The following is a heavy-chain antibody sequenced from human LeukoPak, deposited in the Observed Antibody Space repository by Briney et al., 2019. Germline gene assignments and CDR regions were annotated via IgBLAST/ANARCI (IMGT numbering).Heavy chain of an antibody. Sequence: SSETLSLTCAVYGGSFSGYYWSWTRQPPGKGLEWIGEINHSGSTNYNPSLKSRVTISVDTSKNQFSLKLSSVTAADTAVYYCARGAYGSLTGWFDPWGQGTLVTVSS. CDR2: INHSGST. CDR1: GGSFSGYY. CDR3: ARGAYGSLTGWFDP. V-gene: IGHV4-34*01. J-gene: IGHJ5*02. D-gene: IGHD3-16*01.